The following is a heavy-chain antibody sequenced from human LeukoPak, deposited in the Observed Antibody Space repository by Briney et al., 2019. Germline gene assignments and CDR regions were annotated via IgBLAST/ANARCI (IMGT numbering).Heavy chain of an antibody. D-gene: IGHD2-2*01. J-gene: IGHJ3*01. CDR2: IHYSGST. CDR1: GGSISSYY. V-gene: IGHV4-59*08. Sequence: PSETLSLTCTVSGGSISSYYWSWIRQPPGKGLEWIGYIHYSGSTNYNPSLDSRVTISIDTSKNQFSLKLTSVTAADTAVYYCAKAIVPAPNAAFDFWGQGTMVTVSS. CDR3: AKAIVPAPNAAFDF.